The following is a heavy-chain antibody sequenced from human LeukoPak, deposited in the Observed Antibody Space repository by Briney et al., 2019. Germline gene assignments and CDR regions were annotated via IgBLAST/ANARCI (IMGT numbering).Heavy chain of an antibody. CDR3: AKRRTTVIKMDYFDY. CDR1: GFTFSNYA. D-gene: IGHD4-17*01. V-gene: IGHV3-23*01. CDR2: ISGGTGTP. Sequence: AGGSLRLSCAASGFTFSNYAMSWVRQAPGKGLEWVSGISGGTGTPFYADSVKGRFTISRDNSKNTLYLQMSSLRGEDTAVYFCAKRRTTVIKMDYFDYWGQGTLVTVSS. J-gene: IGHJ4*02.